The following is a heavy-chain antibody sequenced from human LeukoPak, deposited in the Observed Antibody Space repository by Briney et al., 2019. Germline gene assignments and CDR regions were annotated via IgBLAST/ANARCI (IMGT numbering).Heavy chain of an antibody. D-gene: IGHD6-13*01. CDR2: IGTVTDT. V-gene: IGHV3-13*01. CDR1: GFNFNNYD. Sequence: GGSLRLSCAASGFNFNNYDMHWVRQAAGKRLEWVSGIGTVTDTFYPDSVKGRFTISRENAKNSFYLHMNSLRAGHTAVYYCARGWGGHGSSWVALDFWGQGILVTVSS. CDR3: ARGWGGHGSSWVALDF. J-gene: IGHJ4*02.